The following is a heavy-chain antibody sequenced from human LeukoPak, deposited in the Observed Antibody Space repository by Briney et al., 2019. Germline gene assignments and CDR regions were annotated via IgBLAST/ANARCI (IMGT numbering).Heavy chain of an antibody. CDR1: GGAISSSNYY. J-gene: IGHJ5*02. Sequence: SETLSLTCTVSGGAISSSNYYWGWIRQPPGKGLEWIGLIYKGGTTYYNPSLKSRVTILVDTSKNQFSLELTSVTAADTAVYYCARDYGDSRNYNWFDPWGQGTLVTVSS. D-gene: IGHD4-17*01. CDR2: IYKGGTT. V-gene: IGHV4-39*07. CDR3: ARDYGDSRNYNWFDP.